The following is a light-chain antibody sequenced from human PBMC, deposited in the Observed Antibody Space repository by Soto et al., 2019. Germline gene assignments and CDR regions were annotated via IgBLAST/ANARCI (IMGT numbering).Light chain of an antibody. V-gene: IGKV1-39*01. CDR2: AIS. Sequence: DIPMTQSPSSLSASVGDRVTITCRASQSITNYLNWYQQKPGKAPKLLMYAISTLQSGVPSRFGGSGSGTEFTLTISSLQPDDFATYYCQQSYSTPYTFCQGTKVDIK. J-gene: IGKJ2*01. CDR1: QSITNY. CDR3: QQSYSTPYT.